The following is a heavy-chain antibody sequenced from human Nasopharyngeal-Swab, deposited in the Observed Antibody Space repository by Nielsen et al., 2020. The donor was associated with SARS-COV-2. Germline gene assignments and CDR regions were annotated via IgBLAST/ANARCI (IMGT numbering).Heavy chain of an antibody. CDR2: IRWSGDSI. V-gene: IGHV3-9*01. J-gene: IGHJ2*01. Sequence: SLKISCVASGFTFDDYAMHWVRQAPGKGLEWVSGIRWSGDSIGYADSVKGRFTISRDNSKNTLYLQMNSLRAEDTAVYYCARGGWLQIITYFDLWGRGTLVTVSS. CDR1: GFTFDDYA. CDR3: ARGGWLQIITYFDL. D-gene: IGHD5-24*01.